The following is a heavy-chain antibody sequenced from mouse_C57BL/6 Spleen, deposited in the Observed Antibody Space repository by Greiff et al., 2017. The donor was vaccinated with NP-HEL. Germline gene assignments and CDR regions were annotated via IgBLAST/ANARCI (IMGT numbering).Heavy chain of an antibody. V-gene: IGHV1-62-2*01. Sequence: VQLQQSGAELVKPGASVKLSCKASGYTFTEYTIHWVKQRSGQGLEWIGWFYPGSGSIRYNEKFKDKATLTADKSSSTVYMELSRLTSEDSAVYFCARHEGGHYYYYDGYAMDNWGQGTSVTVSS. CDR3: ARHEGGHYYYYDGYAMDN. CDR2: FYPGSGSI. CDR1: GYTFTEYT. J-gene: IGHJ4*01. D-gene: IGHD2-4*01.